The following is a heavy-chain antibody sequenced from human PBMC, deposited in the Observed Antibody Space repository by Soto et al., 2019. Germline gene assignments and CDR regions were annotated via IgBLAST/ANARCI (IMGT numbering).Heavy chain of an antibody. Sequence: PGGSLRLSCAASGFTFSSYGMHWVRQAPGKGLEWVAVISYDGSNKYYADSVKGRFTISRDNSKNTLHLQMNSLRAEDTAVYYCAKDQDKGDYDPQPPDYWGQGTLVTVSS. CDR2: ISYDGSNK. CDR3: AKDQDKGDYDPQPPDY. J-gene: IGHJ4*02. D-gene: IGHD4-17*01. CDR1: GFTFSSYG. V-gene: IGHV3-30*18.